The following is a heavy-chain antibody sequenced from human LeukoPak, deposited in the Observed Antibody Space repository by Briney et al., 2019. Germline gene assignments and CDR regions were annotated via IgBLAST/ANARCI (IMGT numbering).Heavy chain of an antibody. CDR3: ARLQGNYYDSSGYYYYFDY. Sequence: PSETLSLTCTVSGGSISSSSYYWGWIRQPPRKWLEWIGSIYYSGSTNSNPSLKSRVTISVDTSKNQFSLKLSSVTAADTAVYYCARLQGNYYDSSGYYYYFDYWGQGTLVTVSS. CDR2: IYYSGST. V-gene: IGHV4-39*01. D-gene: IGHD3-22*01. CDR1: GGSISSSSYY. J-gene: IGHJ4*02.